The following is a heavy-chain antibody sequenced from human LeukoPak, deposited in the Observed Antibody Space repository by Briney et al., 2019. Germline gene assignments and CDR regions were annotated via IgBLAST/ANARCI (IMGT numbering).Heavy chain of an antibody. D-gene: IGHD3-10*01. J-gene: IGHJ4*02. Sequence: SETLSLTCTVSGGSISSYYWGWIRQPPGKGLEWIGSIYYSGSTYYNPSLKSRVTISVDTSKNQFSLKLSSVTAADTAVYYCARPGRSPLAHFPFDYWGQGTLVTVSS. CDR3: ARPGRSPLAHFPFDY. CDR2: IYYSGST. CDR1: GGSISSYY. V-gene: IGHV4-39*01.